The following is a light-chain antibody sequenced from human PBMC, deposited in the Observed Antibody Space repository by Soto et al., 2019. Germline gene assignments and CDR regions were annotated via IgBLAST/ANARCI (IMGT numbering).Light chain of an antibody. J-gene: IGKJ1*01. Sequence: EIVMTPSPATLSVSPGESATLSCRASQSVSSNLAWYQQKPGQAPRLLIYGASTRATGIPARFSGSRSGPDFTLTIRSLKPEDLATYDCKQSYSSTPTVGKGTQVETK. CDR1: QSVSSN. CDR2: GAS. V-gene: IGKV3-15*01. CDR3: KQSYSSTPT.